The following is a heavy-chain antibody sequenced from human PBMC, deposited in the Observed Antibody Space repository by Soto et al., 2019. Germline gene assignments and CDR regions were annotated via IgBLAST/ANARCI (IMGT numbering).Heavy chain of an antibody. Sequence: EVQLVESGGDLVQPGGSLRLSCAASGFTFSSYSMNWVRQAPGKGLEWVSYISSSSSTIYYADSVKGRFTIFRDNAKNSLYLQMNSLRAEDTAVYYCARNDGGIGIDYWGQGTLVTVSS. V-gene: IGHV3-48*01. CDR1: GFTFSSYS. J-gene: IGHJ4*02. CDR2: ISSSSSTI. CDR3: ARNDGGIGIDY. D-gene: IGHD1-26*01.